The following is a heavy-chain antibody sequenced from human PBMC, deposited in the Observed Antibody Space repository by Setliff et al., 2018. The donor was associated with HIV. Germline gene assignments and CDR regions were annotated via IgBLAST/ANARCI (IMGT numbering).Heavy chain of an antibody. V-gene: IGHV3-30*14. J-gene: IGHJ1*01. Sequence: GGSLRLSCAGSGFTFSSYPMHWVRQAPGKGLEWVALVSHDGSYKYYADSVQGRFTISRDNSKNTLYLQMNSLRAEDTAVYYCASGFPWASGNWGQGTLVTVSS. CDR1: GFTFSSYP. CDR2: VSHDGSYK. D-gene: IGHD6-25*01. CDR3: ASGFPWASGN.